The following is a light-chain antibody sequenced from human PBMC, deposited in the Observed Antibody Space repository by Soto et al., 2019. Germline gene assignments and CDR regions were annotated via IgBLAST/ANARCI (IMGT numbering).Light chain of an antibody. J-gene: IGKJ3*01. Sequence: DIQMTQSPASLSASVWDKVTITCLSSQNINKYLCWYQQKPGKAPNLLIYDASTLETGVPPRFSGSGSGTDFTFTISSLQPEDIATYYCQQHDNLPLTFGTGTKVDIK. V-gene: IGKV1-33*01. CDR2: DAS. CDR3: QQHDNLPLT. CDR1: QNINKY.